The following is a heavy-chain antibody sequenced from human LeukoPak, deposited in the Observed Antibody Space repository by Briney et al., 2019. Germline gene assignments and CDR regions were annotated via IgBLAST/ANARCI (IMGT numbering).Heavy chain of an antibody. Sequence: SETLSLTSTVSGGSISGYYWSWIRQPPGKGLEWIAYIYYRGSTNYNPSLKRRVTISVDTSKKRLPLKLSSMTAAATAGHYCTRRATGTVPCDYWGQGTLVTVSS. V-gene: IGHV4-59*08. CDR1: GGSISGYY. CDR2: IYYRGST. J-gene: IGHJ4*02. D-gene: IGHD1-1*01. CDR3: TRRATGTVPCDY.